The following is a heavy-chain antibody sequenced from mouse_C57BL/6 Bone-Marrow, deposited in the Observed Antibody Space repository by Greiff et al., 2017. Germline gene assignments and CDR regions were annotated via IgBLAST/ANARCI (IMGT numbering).Heavy chain of an antibody. CDR3: ARGDNGYPLYFDV. CDR2: IYPGSGNT. Sequence: QVQLQQSGPELVKPGASVKISCKASGYSFTSYYIHWVKQRPGQGLEWIGWIYPGSGNTKYNEKFKGKATLTADTSSSTAYMQLSSLTSEDSAVYYCARGDNGYPLYFDVWGTGTTVTVSS. V-gene: IGHV1-66*01. J-gene: IGHJ1*03. CDR1: GYSFTSYY. D-gene: IGHD2-2*01.